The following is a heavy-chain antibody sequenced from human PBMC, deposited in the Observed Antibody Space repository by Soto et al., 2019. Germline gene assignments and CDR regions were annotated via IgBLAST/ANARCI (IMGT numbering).Heavy chain of an antibody. J-gene: IGHJ6*02. CDR3: ARDLLGLGRMDV. CDR2: INPSGGST. D-gene: IGHD3-3*02. V-gene: IGHV1-46*03. CDR1: GYTFTSYY. Sequence: QVQLVQSGAEVKKPGASVKVSCKASGYTFTSYYMHWVRQAPGQGLEWMGIINPSGGSTSYAQKFQGRVTMTRDTSPSTVYMELSSLRSEDTAVYYCARDLLGLGRMDVWGQGTTVTVSS.